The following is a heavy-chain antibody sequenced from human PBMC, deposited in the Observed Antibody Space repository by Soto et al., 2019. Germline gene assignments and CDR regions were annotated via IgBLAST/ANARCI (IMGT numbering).Heavy chain of an antibody. V-gene: IGHV3-53*01. J-gene: IGHJ4*02. CDR3: AHGRNWGDCDY. CDR2: TYSVGST. D-gene: IGHD7-27*01. Sequence: EVQLVESGGGLVKPGGSLRLSCAASGITVSTYYMTWVRQVPGQGLEWVSVTYSVGSTYYADSVKGRFTISRDNSKNTLHLQMNSLRAEDTAVYYCAHGRNWGDCDYWGQGTLVTVSS. CDR1: GITVSTYY.